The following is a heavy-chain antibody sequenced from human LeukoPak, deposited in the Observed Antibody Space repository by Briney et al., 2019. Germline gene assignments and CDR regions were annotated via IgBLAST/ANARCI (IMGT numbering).Heavy chain of an antibody. CDR2: ISHSGSMT. J-gene: IGHJ4*02. CDR3: AREGREGSYYSPIDY. CDR1: GFSFTNYA. V-gene: IGHV3-23*01. Sequence: GGSLRLSCAASGFSFTNYAMSWVRQGPGKALEWVSAISHSGSMTYYADSVKGRFTISRDNSENTVVLQMNSLRAEDTAVYYCAREGREGSYYSPIDYWGQGTLVTVSS. D-gene: IGHD3-10*01.